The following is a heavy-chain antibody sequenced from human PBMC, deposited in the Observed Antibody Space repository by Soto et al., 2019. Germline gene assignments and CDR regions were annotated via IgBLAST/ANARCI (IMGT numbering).Heavy chain of an antibody. D-gene: IGHD4-17*01. CDR1: GGSISSSSYY. V-gene: IGHV4-30-4*08. J-gene: IGHJ6*02. CDR3: ARATTVTSSFFYYGLDV. Sequence: SETLSLTCTVSGGSISSSSYYWGWIRQPPGKGLEWIGHIYYNGNTYYNPSLKSRLTMSLDTSQNQFSLHLSSVIAADSALYFCARATTVTSSFFYYGLDVWGQGTTVS. CDR2: IYYNGNT.